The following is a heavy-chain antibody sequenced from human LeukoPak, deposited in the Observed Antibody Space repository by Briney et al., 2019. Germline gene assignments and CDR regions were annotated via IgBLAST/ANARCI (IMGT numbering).Heavy chain of an antibody. Sequence: SLRLSCAASGFTFDDYAMHWVRQAPGKGLEWVSGISWNSGSIGYADSVKGRFTISRDNAKNSLYLQMNSLRAEDTALYYCAKDIGISSSWGQGTLVTVSS. CDR3: AKDIGISSS. J-gene: IGHJ4*02. CDR1: GFTFDDYA. D-gene: IGHD6-13*01. V-gene: IGHV3-9*01. CDR2: ISWNSGSI.